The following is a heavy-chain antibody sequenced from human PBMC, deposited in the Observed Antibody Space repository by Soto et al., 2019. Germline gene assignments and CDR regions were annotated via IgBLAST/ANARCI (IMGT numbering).Heavy chain of an antibody. D-gene: IGHD3-9*01. CDR2: IYYSGST. J-gene: IGHJ6*02. Sequence: LSLTCTVSGGSISSGGYYWSWIRQHPGKGLEWIGYIYYSGSTYYNPSLKSRVTISVDTSKNQFSLKLSSVTAADTAVYYCARDWGLYDILAGYPTGGYGMDVRGQGTTVTVSS. CDR3: ARDWGLYDILAGYPTGGYGMDV. CDR1: GGSISSGGYY. V-gene: IGHV4-31*03.